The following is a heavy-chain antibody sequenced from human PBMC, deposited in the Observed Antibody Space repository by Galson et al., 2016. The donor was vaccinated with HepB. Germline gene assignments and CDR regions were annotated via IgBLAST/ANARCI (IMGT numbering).Heavy chain of an antibody. D-gene: IGHD2-2*01. CDR1: GFTFSSYW. CDR2: ISIDGSST. V-gene: IGHV3-74*01. J-gene: IGHJ4*02. CDR3: AKGSNRAHPYQFDY. Sequence: SLRLSCAASGFTFSSYWMHWVRQVPGKGLMWVSRISIDGSSTTYADSVKGRFTISRDNSKNTLYLQMNTLRAEDTAVYYCAKGSNRAHPYQFDYWGQGTLVTGSS.